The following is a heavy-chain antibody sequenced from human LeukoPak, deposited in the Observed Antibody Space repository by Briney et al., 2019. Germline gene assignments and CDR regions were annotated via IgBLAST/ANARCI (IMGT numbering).Heavy chain of an antibody. J-gene: IGHJ5*02. CDR2: IRYDGSNK. CDR3: ARDIDIVVVPAAMGSWFDP. D-gene: IGHD2-2*01. CDR1: GFTFSSYG. Sequence: PGGSLRLSCAASGFTFSSYGMHWVHQAPGKGLEWVAFIRYDGSNKYYADSVKGRFTISRDNSKNTLYLQMNSLRSEDTAVYYCARDIDIVVVPAAMGSWFDPWGQGTLVTVSS. V-gene: IGHV3-30*02.